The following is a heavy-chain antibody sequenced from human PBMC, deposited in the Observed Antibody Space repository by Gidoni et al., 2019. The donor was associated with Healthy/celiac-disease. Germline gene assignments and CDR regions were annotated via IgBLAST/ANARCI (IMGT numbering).Heavy chain of an antibody. J-gene: IGHJ4*02. D-gene: IGHD6-13*01. Sequence: EVQLVESGGGLVQPGVSLRLSCSASGFTFSSYWMLWVRQDPGKGLVWVSRINSDGSSTSYEDSVKGRLTISRENAKKTLYLQMNSLRAEDTAVYYCARGGPVAGEEYWGQGTLVTVSS. CDR1: GFTFSSYW. V-gene: IGHV3-74*01. CDR2: INSDGSST. CDR3: ARGGPVAGEEY.